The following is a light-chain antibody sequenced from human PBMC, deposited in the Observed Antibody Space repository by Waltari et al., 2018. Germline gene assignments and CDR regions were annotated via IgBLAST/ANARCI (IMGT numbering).Light chain of an antibody. Sequence: EIVLTQSPGTLSLSPGEGATLSCRASQSVSSSYLAWYQQKPGQAPRLLIFGASSRATGIPDRFSGSGSGTDFTLTIKSLGPEEFAVYYCQQYGSSPWTFGQGTKVEIK. CDR3: QQYGSSPWT. J-gene: IGKJ1*01. CDR1: QSVSSSY. CDR2: GAS. V-gene: IGKV3-20*01.